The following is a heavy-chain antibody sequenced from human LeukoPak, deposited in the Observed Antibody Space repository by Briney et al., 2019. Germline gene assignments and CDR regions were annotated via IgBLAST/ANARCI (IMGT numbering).Heavy chain of an antibody. Sequence: PSETLSLTCTVSGGSISGSSYYWGWIRQPPGKGLEWIGSIYYSGSTYYNPSLKSRVTISVDTSKNQFSLKLSSVTAADTAVYYCAQMSSGRFDYWGQGTLVTVSS. CDR3: AQMSSGRFDY. D-gene: IGHD3-22*01. CDR2: IYYSGST. V-gene: IGHV4-39*07. CDR1: GGSISGSSYY. J-gene: IGHJ4*02.